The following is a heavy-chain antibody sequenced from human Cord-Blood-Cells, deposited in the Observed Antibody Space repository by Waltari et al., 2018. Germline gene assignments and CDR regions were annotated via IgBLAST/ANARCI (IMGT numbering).Heavy chain of an antibody. Sequence: QVQLVQSGAEVKKPGASVKVSCKVSGYTLTELSMHWVRQAPGKGLEWRGGFDPEDVEKSYAQKFQGRVTMTDDTSTDTAYMELSSLRTEDTAVDYCASRPIYDFWSGYFDCWGQGTLVTVSS. D-gene: IGHD3-3*01. J-gene: IGHJ4*02. V-gene: IGHV1-24*01. CDR3: ASRPIYDFWSGYFDC. CDR2: FDPEDVEK. CDR1: GYTLTELS.